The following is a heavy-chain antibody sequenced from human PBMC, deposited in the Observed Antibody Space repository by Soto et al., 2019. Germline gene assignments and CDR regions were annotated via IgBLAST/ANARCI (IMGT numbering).Heavy chain of an antibody. CDR1: GFTFNTYW. D-gene: IGHD1-26*01. CDR2: INSDGSST. CDR3: ARDRGVYDFDY. J-gene: IGHJ4*02. V-gene: IGHV3-74*01. Sequence: EVQLVESGGGFVQPGGSLRLSCAASGFTFNTYWMHWVRQAPGKGLMWVSRINSDGSSTSYADSVKGRFTISRDNAKNTLYMQMNSLRAEDTAVYYFARDRGVYDFDYWGQGTLVTVSS.